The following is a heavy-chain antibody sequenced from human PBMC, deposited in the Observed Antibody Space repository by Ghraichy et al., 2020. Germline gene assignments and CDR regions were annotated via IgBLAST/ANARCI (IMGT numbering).Heavy chain of an antibody. Sequence: GESLNISCRTSGYTFADFWIGWVRQKPGKGLEWVGLIFPGDSDTRYSPSFQGQVTMSVDKSIGTAYLEWSSLKASDTAMYYCARLGYCGTGSCYTWGRVVPWGQGTLVTVSS. J-gene: IGHJ4*02. CDR2: IFPGDSDT. CDR1: GYTFADFW. CDR3: ARLGYCGTGSCYTWGRVVP. D-gene: IGHD2-2*02. V-gene: IGHV5-51*01.